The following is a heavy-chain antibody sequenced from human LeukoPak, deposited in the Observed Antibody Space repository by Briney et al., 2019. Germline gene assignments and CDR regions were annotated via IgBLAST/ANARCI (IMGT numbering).Heavy chain of an antibody. CDR3: ARRPGARFDP. CDR2: IIPIFGTA. CDR1: GGTFSSYA. D-gene: IGHD7-27*01. V-gene: IGHV1-69*05. Sequence: SVKVSRKASGGTFSSYAISWVRQAPGQGLEWMGGIIPIFGTANYAQKFQGRVTITTDESTSTAYMELSSLRSKDTAVYYCARRPGARFDPWGQGTLVTVSS. J-gene: IGHJ5*02.